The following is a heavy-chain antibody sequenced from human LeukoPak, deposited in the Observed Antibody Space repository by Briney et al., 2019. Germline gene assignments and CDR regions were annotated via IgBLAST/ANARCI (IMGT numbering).Heavy chain of an antibody. V-gene: IGHV4-38-2*01. CDR3: ARSPADCSGGHCYPRGNSFDS. CDR2: VYHSGNT. J-gene: IGHJ5*01. D-gene: IGHD2-15*01. Sequence: SETLSLTCAVSGYSINSGYYWGWVRPAPGKGLEWIGIVYHSGNTYYNPSLQSRVTISVDTSKNQFFLKLISVTAADTALYYCARSPADCSGGHCYPRGNSFDSWGQGTLVTISS. CDR1: GYSINSGYY.